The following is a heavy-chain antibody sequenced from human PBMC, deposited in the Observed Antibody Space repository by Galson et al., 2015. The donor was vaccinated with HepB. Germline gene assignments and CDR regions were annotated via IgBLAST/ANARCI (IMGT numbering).Heavy chain of an antibody. V-gene: IGHV3-30*04. CDR1: GFTFSSYA. Sequence: SLRLSCAASGFTFSSYAMHWVRQAPGKGLEWVAVISYDGSNKYYADSVKGRFTISRDNSKNTLYLQMNSLRAEDTAVYYCARAGTLMIYSYGPHDAFDIWGQGTMVTVSS. D-gene: IGHD5-18*01. J-gene: IGHJ3*02. CDR2: ISYDGSNK. CDR3: ARAGTLMIYSYGPHDAFDI.